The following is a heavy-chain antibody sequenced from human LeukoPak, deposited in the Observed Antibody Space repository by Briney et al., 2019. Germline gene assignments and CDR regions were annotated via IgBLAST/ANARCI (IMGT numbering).Heavy chain of an antibody. J-gene: IGHJ5*02. CDR1: GFTFSSYS. V-gene: IGHV3-21*01. Sequence: GGSLRLSCAASGFTFSSYSMNWLRQAPGKGLEWVSSISSSSSYIYYADSVKGRFTISRDNAKNSLYLQMNSLRAEDTAVYYCARASQTYYDILTGSNWFDPWGQGTLVTVSS. D-gene: IGHD3-9*01. CDR2: ISSSSSYI. CDR3: ARASQTYYDILTGSNWFDP.